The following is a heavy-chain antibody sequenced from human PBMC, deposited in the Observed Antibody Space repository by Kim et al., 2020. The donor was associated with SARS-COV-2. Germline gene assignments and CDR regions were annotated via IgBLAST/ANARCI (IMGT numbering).Heavy chain of an antibody. CDR2: ISYDGSNK. CDR1: GFTFSSYG. J-gene: IGHJ6*02. Sequence: GGSLRLSCAASGFTFSSYGMHWVRQAPGKGLEWVAVISYDGSNKYYADSVKGRFTISRDNSKNTLYLQMNSLRAEDTAVYYCATEYCSGGSCYLYYYYGMDGWGQGTKVTVSS. CDR3: ATEYCSGGSCYLYYYYGMDG. D-gene: IGHD2-15*01. V-gene: IGHV3-30*03.